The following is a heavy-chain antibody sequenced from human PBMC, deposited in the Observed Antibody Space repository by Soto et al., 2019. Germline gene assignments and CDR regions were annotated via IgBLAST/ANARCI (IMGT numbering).Heavy chain of an antibody. CDR2: ISPYNGNT. D-gene: IGHD2-2*01. CDR3: ARDTSNSFDY. CDR1: GFTFNTYF. V-gene: IGHV1-18*01. J-gene: IGHJ4*02. Sequence: HVQLLQSGGELKKPGASVKVSCNTSGFTFNTYFISWVRQPPGQVLEWMGWISPYNGNTKYGEMFQGRVTMTTDTITRTAYMELRKLRIDDTAVYYCARDTSNSFDYWGQGTLVTVSS.